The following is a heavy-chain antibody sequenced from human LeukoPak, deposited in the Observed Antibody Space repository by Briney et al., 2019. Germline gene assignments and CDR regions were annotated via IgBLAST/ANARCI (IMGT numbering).Heavy chain of an antibody. Sequence: SETLSLTCTVSGGSISSYYWSWIRQPPGKGLEWIGEINHSGSTNYNPSLKSRVTISVDTSKNQFSLKLSSVTAADTAVYYCASLYGDYVTYWGQGTLVTVSS. CDR2: INHSGST. V-gene: IGHV4-34*01. CDR1: GGSISSYY. D-gene: IGHD4-17*01. J-gene: IGHJ4*02. CDR3: ASLYGDYVTY.